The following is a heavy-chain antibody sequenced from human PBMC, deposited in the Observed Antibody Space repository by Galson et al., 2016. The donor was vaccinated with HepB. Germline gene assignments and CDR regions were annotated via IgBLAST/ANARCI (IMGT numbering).Heavy chain of an antibody. CDR1: GFNVSDKY. J-gene: IGHJ4*02. D-gene: IGHD3-10*01. CDR3: AGGGAYFGSGSWN. V-gene: IGHV3-53*01. CDR2: IYTAGTT. Sequence: SLRLSCAASGFNVSDKYMTWVRQAPGKGLEWVSTIYTAGTTYYADSLRGRFTISRDKSQNTLFLQINSLRAEDTAVYFCAGGGAYFGSGSWNWGQGTRVTVSS.